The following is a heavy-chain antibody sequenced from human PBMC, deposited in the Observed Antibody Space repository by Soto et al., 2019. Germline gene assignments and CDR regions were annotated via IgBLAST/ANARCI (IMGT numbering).Heavy chain of an antibody. CDR1: GFSFSDYY. J-gene: IGHJ4*02. CDR3: ARGNALYDY. CDR2: IRSSDNTR. D-gene: IGHD2-2*01. V-gene: IGHV3-11*01. Sequence: GVSLILSCAASGFSFSDYYMSWIRQAPGKGLEWVSYIRSSDNTRYYADSVKGRFTISRDNAKNSLYLQMNSLRAEDTAVYYCARGNALYDYWGQGILVTVSS.